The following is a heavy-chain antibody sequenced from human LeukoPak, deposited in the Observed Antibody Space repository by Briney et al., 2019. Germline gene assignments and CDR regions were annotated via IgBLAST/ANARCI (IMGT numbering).Heavy chain of an antibody. Sequence: GASVKVSCKASGYTFTGYYMHWVRQAPGQGLEWMGWINPNSGGTNYAQKFQGRVTMTRDTSISTAYMELSRLRSDDTAVYYCARDQHYYDSSGYYSWGQGTLVTVSP. J-gene: IGHJ4*02. CDR1: GYTFTGYY. CDR2: INPNSGGT. V-gene: IGHV1-2*02. D-gene: IGHD3-22*01. CDR3: ARDQHYYDSSGYYS.